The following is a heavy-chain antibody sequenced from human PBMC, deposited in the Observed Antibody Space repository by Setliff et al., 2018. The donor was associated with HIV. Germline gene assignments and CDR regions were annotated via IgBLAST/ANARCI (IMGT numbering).Heavy chain of an antibody. CDR2: ISSSSSYI. J-gene: IGHJ3*02. V-gene: IGHV3-21*01. D-gene: IGHD3-10*01. CDR1: GFTFSSYS. Sequence: PGGSLRLSCAASGFTFSSYSMNWVRQAPGKGLEWVSSISSSSSYIYYADSVKGRFTISRDNAKNSLYLQMSSLRAEDTAVYYCARAGIIIDAFDIWGQGTMVTVSS. CDR3: ARAGIIIDAFDI.